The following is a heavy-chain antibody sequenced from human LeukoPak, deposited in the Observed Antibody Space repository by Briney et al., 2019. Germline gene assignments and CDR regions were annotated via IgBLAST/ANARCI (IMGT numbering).Heavy chain of an antibody. CDR3: ARGPTLTTDY. V-gene: IGHV4-59*08. CDR1: GGSISNYY. CDR2: INYSGNT. D-gene: IGHD4-17*01. Sequence: PSETLSLTCTVSGGSISNYYWSWIRQPPGKGLEWIAYINYSGNTNYNPSLKSRVTISVDTSKNQFSLKLTSVTAADTAVYYCARGPTLTTDYWGQGTLVTVSS. J-gene: IGHJ4*02.